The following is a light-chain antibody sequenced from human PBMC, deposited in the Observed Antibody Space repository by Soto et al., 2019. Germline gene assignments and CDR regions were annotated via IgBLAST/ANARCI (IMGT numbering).Light chain of an antibody. Sequence: QSALTQPASVSGSPGQSITISCTGTSSDVGSDNLVSWYQQQQGKAPKLLIYEGSKRPSGVSNRFSGSKYGNTASLTISGLQAEDEAEYFCCSYAGRVVFGGGTKVTVL. V-gene: IGLV2-23*01. CDR2: EGS. CDR3: CSYAGRVV. CDR1: SSDVGSDNL. J-gene: IGLJ2*01.